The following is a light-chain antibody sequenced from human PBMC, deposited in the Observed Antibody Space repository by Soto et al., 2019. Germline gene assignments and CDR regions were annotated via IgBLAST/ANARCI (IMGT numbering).Light chain of an antibody. CDR3: CSHAGSSTLGV. J-gene: IGLJ2*01. Sequence: QSALTQPASVSGSPGQSITISCTGTSGDVGSYNLVSWYQHHPGKAPKLMIYEVTKRPSGVSNRFSASKSGNTASLTISGLQAEDEADYYCCSHAGSSTLGVFGGGTKVTVL. V-gene: IGLV2-23*02. CDR2: EVT. CDR1: SGDVGSYNL.